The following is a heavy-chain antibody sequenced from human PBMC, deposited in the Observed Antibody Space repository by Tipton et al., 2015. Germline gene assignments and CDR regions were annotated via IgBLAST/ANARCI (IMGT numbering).Heavy chain of an antibody. CDR3: ARGRGMRLLDS. CDR1: GDSFNIYY. Sequence: TLSLTCAVYGDSFNIYYWSWIRQPPGKGLEWIGEINHSGTTNYSPSLKSRVTISVDESKNEFSLRLNSVTVADTAVYYCARGRGMRLLDSWGQGTLVTVST. CDR2: INHSGTT. V-gene: IGHV4-34*01. D-gene: IGHD4-11*01. J-gene: IGHJ4*02.